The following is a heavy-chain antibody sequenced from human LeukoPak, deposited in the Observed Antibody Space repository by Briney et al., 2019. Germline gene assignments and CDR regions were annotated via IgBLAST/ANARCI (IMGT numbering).Heavy chain of an antibody. J-gene: IGHJ4*02. CDR3: ARGESSSWYD. Sequence: PGGSLRLSCAGSGFTFSTYRMHWVRQGPGKGLVWVSGMNSDGSSIVYADSVKGRFTISRDNAKNTLYLQMNNLRAEDTAIYYCARGESSSWYDWGQGTLVTVSS. D-gene: IGHD6-13*01. V-gene: IGHV3-74*01. CDR2: MNSDGSSI. CDR1: GFTFSTYR.